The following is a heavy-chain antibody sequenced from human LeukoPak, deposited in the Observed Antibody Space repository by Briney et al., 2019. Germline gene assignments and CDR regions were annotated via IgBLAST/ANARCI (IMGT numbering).Heavy chain of an antibody. CDR3: ARTATGSSDHPGFDY. CDR1: GFTFNDYG. Sequence: PGRSLRLSCAASGFTFNDYGLHWLRQAPGKGLECVALISHEGTKKYYADSEKGRFTVSRDKSKNTLYLQMNSLGPDETALYYCARTATGSSDHPGFDYWGQGTLVTVSS. CDR2: ISHEGTKK. J-gene: IGHJ4*02. V-gene: IGHV3-30*03. D-gene: IGHD1-14*01.